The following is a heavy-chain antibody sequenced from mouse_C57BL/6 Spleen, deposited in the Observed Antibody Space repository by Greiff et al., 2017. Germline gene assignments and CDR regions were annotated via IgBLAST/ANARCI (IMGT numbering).Heavy chain of an antibody. J-gene: IGHJ4*01. CDR2: INPSNGGT. CDR1: GYTFTSYW. V-gene: IGHV1-53*01. D-gene: IGHD2-2*01. CDR3: ARGRLPFYCAMDY. Sequence: VKLQQPGTELVKPGASVKLSCKASGYTFTSYWMHWVKQRPGQGLEWIGNINPSNGGTNYNEKFKSKATLTVDKSSSTAYMQLSSLTSEDSAVYYCARGRLPFYCAMDYWGQGTSVTVSS.